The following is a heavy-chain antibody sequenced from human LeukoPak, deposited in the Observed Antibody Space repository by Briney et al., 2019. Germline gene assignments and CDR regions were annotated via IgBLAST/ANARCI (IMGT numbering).Heavy chain of an antibody. CDR2: IYPNSGDT. CDR1: GYTFTGYY. V-gene: IGHV1-2*02. Sequence: ASVKVSCKASGYTFTGYYLHWVRQAPGQGLEWMGWIYPNSGDTNYAQNFQGRVTMTRDTSISTAYMELSSLRSDDTAVYYCARFSGSSNFDFWGQGTLVTVSS. D-gene: IGHD1-26*01. J-gene: IGHJ4*02. CDR3: ARFSGSSNFDF.